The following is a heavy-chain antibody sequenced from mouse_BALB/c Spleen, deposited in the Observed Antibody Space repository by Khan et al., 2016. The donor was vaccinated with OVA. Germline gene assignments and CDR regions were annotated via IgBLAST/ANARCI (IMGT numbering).Heavy chain of an antibody. CDR2: ISYSGVT. V-gene: IGHV3-2*02. J-gene: IGHJ2*01. CDR3: AGGNYYGYYFDY. CDR1: GYSITSGYA. D-gene: IGHD1-1*01. Sequence: EVKLEESGPGLVKPSQSLSLTCTVTGYSITSGYAWNWIRQFPENKLEWMGYISYSGVTSYTPSLKSRISITRDTSKNQFFLQLNPVTTEDTATYYCAGGNYYGYYFDYWGQGTTLTVSS.